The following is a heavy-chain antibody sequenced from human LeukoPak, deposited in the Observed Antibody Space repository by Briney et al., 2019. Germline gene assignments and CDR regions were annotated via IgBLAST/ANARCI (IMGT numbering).Heavy chain of an antibody. CDR2: ISSSSSYI. V-gene: IGHV3-21*01. Sequence: GGSLRLSCAASGFTFSSYSMNWVRQAPGKGLEWVSSISSSSSYIYYADSAKGRFTISRDNAKNSLYLQMNSLRAEDTAVYYCARGWETSDFDYWGQGTLVTVSS. D-gene: IGHD1-26*01. CDR1: GFTFSSYS. CDR3: ARGWETSDFDY. J-gene: IGHJ4*02.